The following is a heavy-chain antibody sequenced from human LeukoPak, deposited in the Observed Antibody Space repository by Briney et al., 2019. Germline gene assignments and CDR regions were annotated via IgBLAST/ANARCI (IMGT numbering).Heavy chain of an antibody. J-gene: IGHJ1*01. Sequence: ASVKVSCKVSGYILTELSMHWVRQAPGKGLEWMGGFDPEGGETIYAQKFQGRITMTEDTSTDTAYMELSSLRSEDTAVYYCATHSSGYYYVNPLWQHWGQGTLVTVSS. D-gene: IGHD3-22*01. CDR1: GYILTELS. CDR2: FDPEGGET. CDR3: ATHSSGYYYVNPLWQH. V-gene: IGHV1-24*01.